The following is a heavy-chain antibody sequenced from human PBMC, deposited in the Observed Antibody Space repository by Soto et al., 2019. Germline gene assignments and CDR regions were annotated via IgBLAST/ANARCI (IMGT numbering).Heavy chain of an antibody. V-gene: IGHV3-53*01. CDR2: LYTEGTT. J-gene: IGHJ6*02. Sequence: GSLRLSCVASGLTVSHNYMAWVRQAPEMGLEWVSILYTEGTTYYADSVKGRFTISRDSSKNTLFLQMDSLRAEDTAVYYCVRPRPSGENYGMDVWGQGTTATVSS. D-gene: IGHD3-16*01. CDR3: VRPRPSGENYGMDV. CDR1: GLTVSHNY.